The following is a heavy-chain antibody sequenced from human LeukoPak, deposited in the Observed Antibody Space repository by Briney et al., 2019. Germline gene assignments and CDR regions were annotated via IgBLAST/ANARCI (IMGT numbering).Heavy chain of an antibody. CDR1: GFTFSSYA. V-gene: IGHV3-23*01. J-gene: IGHJ6*03. D-gene: IGHD3-10*01. CDR3: ARFAAGGSYYYYMDV. CDR2: ISGSGGST. Sequence: GGSLRLSCAASGFTFSSYAMSWVRQAPGKGLEWVSAISGSGGSTYYADSVKGRFTISRDNAKNSLYLQMNSLRTDDTAVYYCARFAAGGSYYYYMDVWGKGTTVTVSS.